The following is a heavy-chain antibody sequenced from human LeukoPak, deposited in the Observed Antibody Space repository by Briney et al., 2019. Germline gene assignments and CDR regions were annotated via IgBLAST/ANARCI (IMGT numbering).Heavy chain of an antibody. CDR2: IYYSGST. CDR3: ARVATRWFDP. V-gene: IGHV4-59*08. Sequence: SETLSLTCTVSGGSISSYYWSWIRQPPGKGLEWIGYIYYSGSTNYNPSLKSRVTISVDTSKNQFSLKLSSVTAADTAVYYCARVATRWFDPWGQGTLVTVSS. D-gene: IGHD4-23*01. CDR1: GGSISSYY. J-gene: IGHJ5*02.